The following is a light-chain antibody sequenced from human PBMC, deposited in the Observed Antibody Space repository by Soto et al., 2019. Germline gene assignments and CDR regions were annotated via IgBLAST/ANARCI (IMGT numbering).Light chain of an antibody. V-gene: IGLV2-14*03. J-gene: IGLJ1*01. CDR1: ASDVGGYNF. CDR3: CSYSSGPTPWV. Sequence: QSALTQPASVSGSPGQSITISCTGTASDVGGYNFVSWYQKHPGKAPKLIIYDVSDRASGVSNRFSGSKSGNTASLTISGLHDEDEGDYYCCSYSSGPTPWVFGTGTKLTVL. CDR2: DVS.